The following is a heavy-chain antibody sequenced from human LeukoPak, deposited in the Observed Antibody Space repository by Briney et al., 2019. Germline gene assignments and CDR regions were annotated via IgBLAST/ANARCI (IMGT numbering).Heavy chain of an antibody. D-gene: IGHD2-2*01. CDR2: IYPGDSDT. Sequence: NHGESLKISCKGSGYRFTSYWIGWVRQTPGKGLEWMGLIYPGDSDTRYSPSFRGQVTISADKSISTAYLQWSSLKASATAMYYCAIGGDSSTSCYRCFNSWGQGTLVTVSS. J-gene: IGHJ4*02. CDR1: GYRFTSYW. V-gene: IGHV5-51*01. CDR3: AIGGDSSTSCYRCFNS.